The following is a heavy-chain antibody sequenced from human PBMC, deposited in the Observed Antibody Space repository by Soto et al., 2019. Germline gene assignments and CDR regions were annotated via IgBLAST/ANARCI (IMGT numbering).Heavy chain of an antibody. CDR3: ARERIVIVLMVYAVRWFDP. CDR1: GYTFTSYA. CDR2: INAGNGNT. Sequence: QVQLVQSGAEVKKPGASVKVSCKASGYTFTSYAMHWVRQAPGQRLEWMGWINAGNGNTKYSQKFQGRVTITRETSASTAYMELSSLRSEDTAVYYCARERIVIVLMVYAVRWFDPWGQGTLVTVSS. V-gene: IGHV1-3*01. D-gene: IGHD2-8*01. J-gene: IGHJ5*02.